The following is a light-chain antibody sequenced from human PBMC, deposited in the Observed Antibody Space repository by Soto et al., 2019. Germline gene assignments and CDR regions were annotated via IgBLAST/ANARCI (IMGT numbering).Light chain of an antibody. V-gene: IGLV2-11*01. Sequence: QSALTQPRSLSGSPGQSVTISCTGTSSDVGAYNYVSWYQHHPGKAPKFIIYDVSTQPSGVPDRFSGSKSGNTASLIFARLQAEDEPHYYRSSKAGRDSVVCGSGTKLNVL. J-gene: IGLJ1*01. CDR3: SSKAGRDSVV. CDR1: SSDVGAYNY. CDR2: DVS.